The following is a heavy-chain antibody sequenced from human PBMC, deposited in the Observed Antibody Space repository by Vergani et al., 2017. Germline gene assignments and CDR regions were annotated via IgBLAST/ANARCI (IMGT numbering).Heavy chain of an antibody. V-gene: IGHV3-48*03. J-gene: IGHJ4*02. Sequence: EVQLVESGGGLVQPGGSLRLSCAASGFTFSSYEMNWVRQAPGKGLEWVSYISSSGSTIYYADSVKGRFTLSRDNAKNSLYLQMNSLRAEDTAVYYCARDNYYDSSGYFGYWGQGTLVTVSS. CDR1: GFTFSSYE. CDR3: ARDNYYDSSGYFGY. D-gene: IGHD3-22*01. CDR2: ISSSGSTI.